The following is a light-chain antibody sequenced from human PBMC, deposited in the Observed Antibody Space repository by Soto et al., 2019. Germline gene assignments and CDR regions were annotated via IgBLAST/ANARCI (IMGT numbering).Light chain of an antibody. CDR1: QDISNY. V-gene: IGKV1-33*01. CDR3: QQYNSYAFS. Sequence: IQMTQSTSSLSASVGDRVTITCQASQDISNYLNWYQQKPGKAPNVLIYDASNLETGVPPRFSGSGSGTEFTLTISGLQPEDFATYYCQQYNSYAFSFGPGTKVDI. CDR2: DAS. J-gene: IGKJ3*01.